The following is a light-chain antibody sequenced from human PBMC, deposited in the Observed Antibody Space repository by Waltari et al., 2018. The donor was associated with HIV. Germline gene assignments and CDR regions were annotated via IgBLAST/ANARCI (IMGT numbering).Light chain of an antibody. CDR3: QQYGSSPFT. Sequence: IQLTQSPGTLSLSPGVRATLSCRDSQTIFHGYLPWYRRKPDQAPSLVVYGASSRATGIPDRFRGSGSGTDFSLTINRLEPEDFGVYYCQQYGSSPFTFGGGTKVEIK. J-gene: IGKJ4*01. CDR2: GAS. V-gene: IGKV3-20*01. CDR1: QTIFHGY.